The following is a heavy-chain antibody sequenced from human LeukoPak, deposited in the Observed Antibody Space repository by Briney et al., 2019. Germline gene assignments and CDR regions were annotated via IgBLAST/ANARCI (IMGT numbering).Heavy chain of an antibody. D-gene: IGHD3-22*01. J-gene: IGHJ3*02. CDR3: ARHKGYYYDSSGLDAFDI. Sequence: SETLSLTCTVSGDSMGRYYWSFIRQPPGKGLDWIGYIYYTGTTVYNPSLKSRVTISLDASKNQFSLMLSSVTAADTASYYCARHKGYYYDSSGLDAFDIWGQGTMVTVSS. CDR1: GDSMGRYY. CDR2: IYYTGTT. V-gene: IGHV4-59*08.